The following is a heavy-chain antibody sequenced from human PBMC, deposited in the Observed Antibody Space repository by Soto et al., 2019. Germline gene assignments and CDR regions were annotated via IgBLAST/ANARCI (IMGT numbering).Heavy chain of an antibody. CDR3: ATESGSTYGYFDH. Sequence: SETLSLTCSVSGGPMTSGAYYWSWIRQPPGEGLEWIGYISNSGSTGYNPSLKTRLSMSVDRSKNQFTLRLTSVTAADTAVYFCATESGSTYGYFDHWGQGTQVTVSS. D-gene: IGHD5-18*01. CDR2: ISNSGST. CDR1: GGPMTSGAYY. J-gene: IGHJ4*02. V-gene: IGHV4-30-4*01.